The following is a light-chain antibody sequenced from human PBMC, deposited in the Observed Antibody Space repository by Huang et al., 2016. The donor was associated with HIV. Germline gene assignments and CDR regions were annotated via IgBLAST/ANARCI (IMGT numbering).Light chain of an antibody. CDR3: QQYHSHPWT. Sequence: DIVMTQSPDSLAVYLGERATLDCKSSPSLLYTSNTKNSLAWYHQRPGQPPKVLIYWASTRESCVPDRFSGCGSGTYFTLTSSGLQAEDVAIYYWQQYHSHPWTFGQGTKVEIK. CDR1: PSLLYTSNTKNS. CDR2: WAS. V-gene: IGKV4-1*01. J-gene: IGKJ1*01.